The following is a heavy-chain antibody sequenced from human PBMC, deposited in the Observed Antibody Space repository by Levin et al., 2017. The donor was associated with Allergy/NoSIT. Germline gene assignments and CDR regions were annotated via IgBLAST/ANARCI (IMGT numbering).Heavy chain of an antibody. D-gene: IGHD5-12*01. Sequence: SCAASGFTFSSYAMNWVRQAPGKGLEWVSAISGSGGSTYYADSVKGRFSISRDNSKNTLYLQMNSLRAEDTAVYYCAKSRANYDVKSAFDIWGQGTMVTVSS. V-gene: IGHV3-23*01. J-gene: IGHJ3*02. CDR1: GFTFSSYA. CDR2: ISGSGGST. CDR3: AKSRANYDVKSAFDI.